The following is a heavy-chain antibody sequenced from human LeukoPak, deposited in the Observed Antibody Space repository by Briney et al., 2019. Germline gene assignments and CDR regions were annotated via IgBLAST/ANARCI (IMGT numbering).Heavy chain of an antibody. CDR1: GFTFSSYG. J-gene: IGHJ4*02. Sequence: PGRSLRLSCAASGFTFSSYGMHWVRQAPGKGLEWVAVIWYDGSNKYYADSVKGRFTISRHNSKNTLYLQMNSLRAEDTAVYYCASSYGDYGDYWGQGTLVTVSS. D-gene: IGHD4-17*01. V-gene: IGHV3-33*01. CDR3: ASSYGDYGDY. CDR2: IWYDGSNK.